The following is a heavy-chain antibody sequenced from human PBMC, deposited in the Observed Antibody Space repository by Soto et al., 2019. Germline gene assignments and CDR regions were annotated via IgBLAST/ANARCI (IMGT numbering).Heavy chain of an antibody. CDR3: ALRKTWSYVDY. J-gene: IGHJ4*02. CDR2: IGASGAGT. D-gene: IGHD3-3*01. Sequence: EVQLLESGGGLVKPGGSLSLSCEGSGFTFSSYARSWVRQAPGKGLEWVSGIGASGAGTYYADSVKGRFTISRDNSKNTLHLQMNSLRAEDTAVYYCALRKTWSYVDYWGQGTLVTVSS. CDR1: GFTFSSYA. V-gene: IGHV3-23*01.